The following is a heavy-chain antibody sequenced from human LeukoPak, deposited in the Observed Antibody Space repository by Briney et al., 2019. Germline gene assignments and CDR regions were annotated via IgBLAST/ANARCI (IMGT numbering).Heavy chain of an antibody. CDR1: GYTLTELS. J-gene: IGHJ4*02. CDR3: ARDARIPYYFDY. CDR2: IIPIFGTA. D-gene: IGHD2-15*01. Sequence: ASVKVSCKVSGYTLTELSMHWVRQAPGKGLEWMGRIIPIFGTANYAQKFQGRVTITTDESTSTAYMELSSLRSEDTAVYYCARDARIPYYFDYWGQGTLVTVSS. V-gene: IGHV1-69*05.